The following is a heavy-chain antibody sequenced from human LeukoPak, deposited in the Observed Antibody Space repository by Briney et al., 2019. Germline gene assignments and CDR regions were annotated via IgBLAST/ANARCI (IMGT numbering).Heavy chain of an antibody. V-gene: IGHV3-21*01. CDR1: GFTFSSYS. CDR3: ATGGVGATSPLFIDY. J-gene: IGHJ4*02. CDR2: ISSSGSY. Sequence: GGSLRLSCAASGFTFSSYSMNWVRQAPGKGLEWVSFISSSGSYNYADSLKGRFTISRDNARNSLFLQMNSLRAEDTAVYYCATGGVGATSPLFIDYWGQGTLVTVPS. D-gene: IGHD1-26*01.